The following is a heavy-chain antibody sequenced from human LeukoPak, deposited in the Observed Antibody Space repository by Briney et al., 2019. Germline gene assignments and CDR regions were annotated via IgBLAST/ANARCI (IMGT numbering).Heavy chain of an antibody. Sequence: GGSLRLSCAASGFTFSSYDMNWVRQAPGKGLEWVSAISRSGGITYYADSVKGRFTISRDNSKNTLFLQMNSLRADDTAVYYCAKDGGSYTGYFDYWGQGTLVTVSS. CDR2: ISRSGGIT. CDR1: GFTFSSYD. D-gene: IGHD1-26*01. J-gene: IGHJ4*02. V-gene: IGHV3-23*01. CDR3: AKDGGSYTGYFDY.